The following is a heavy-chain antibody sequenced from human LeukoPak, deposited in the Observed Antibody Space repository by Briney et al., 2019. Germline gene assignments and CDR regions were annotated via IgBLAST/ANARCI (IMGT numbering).Heavy chain of an antibody. Sequence: GGSLRLSCAASGFAFSSYAMSWVRQAPGRGLEWVSAISGSGGSTYYADSVKGRFTISRDNSKNTLYLQMNSLRAEDTAVYYCATYRTAMVTDSYAFDIWGQGTMVTVSS. D-gene: IGHD5-18*01. V-gene: IGHV3-23*01. J-gene: IGHJ3*02. CDR3: ATYRTAMVTDSYAFDI. CDR1: GFAFSSYA. CDR2: ISGSGGST.